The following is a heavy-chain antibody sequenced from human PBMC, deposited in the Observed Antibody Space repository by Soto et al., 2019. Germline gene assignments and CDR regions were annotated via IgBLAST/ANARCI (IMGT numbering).Heavy chain of an antibody. J-gene: IGHJ4*02. V-gene: IGHV3-73*01. CDR2: IRSKANSYAT. Sequence: PGWSRRLSCASSVFTFSGSAMHWVRQASGKGLEWVGRIRSKANSYATAYAASVKGRFTISRDDSKNTAYLQMNSLKTEDTAVYYCTRRAGAADYWGQGTLVTVSS. CDR1: VFTFSGSA. CDR3: TRRAGAADY. D-gene: IGHD1-26*01.